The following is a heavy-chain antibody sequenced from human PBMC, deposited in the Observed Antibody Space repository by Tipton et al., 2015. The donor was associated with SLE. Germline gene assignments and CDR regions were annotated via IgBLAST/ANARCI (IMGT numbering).Heavy chain of an antibody. Sequence: QLVQSGAEVKKSGESLKISCKGSGYSFASYWIGWVRQMPEKGLEWMGLIYPPDSDTRYSPSFQGRVTLSVDKSISTAYLQWSSLKASDTAMYYCARQDLDTAMVSFDYWGQGTLVTVSS. CDR3: ARQDLDTAMVSFDY. V-gene: IGHV5-51*01. J-gene: IGHJ4*02. CDR1: GYSFASYW. CDR2: IYPPDSDT. D-gene: IGHD5-18*01.